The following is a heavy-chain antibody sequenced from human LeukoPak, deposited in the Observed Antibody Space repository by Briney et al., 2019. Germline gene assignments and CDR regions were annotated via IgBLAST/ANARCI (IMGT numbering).Heavy chain of an antibody. J-gene: IGHJ4*02. CDR3: TTAPGYSSGWFDY. CDR1: GFTFSNAW. D-gene: IGHD6-19*01. CDR2: IKSKTDGGTT. V-gene: IGHV3-15*01. Sequence: GGSLRLSCAASGFTFSNAWMSWVRQAPGKGLEWVGRIKSKTDGGTTGYAAPVKGRFTISRDDSKNTLYLQMNSLKTEDTAVYYCTTAPGYSSGWFDYWGQGTLVTVSS.